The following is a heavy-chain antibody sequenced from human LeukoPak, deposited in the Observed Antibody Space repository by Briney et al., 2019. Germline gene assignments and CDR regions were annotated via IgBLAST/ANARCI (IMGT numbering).Heavy chain of an antibody. CDR3: TTDPGAARPKNGMDV. V-gene: IGHV3-15*07. D-gene: IGHD6-6*01. CDR2: IKSKTDGGTT. CDR1: GFTFSSYS. J-gene: IGHJ6*02. Sequence: PGGSLRLSCAASGFTFSSYSMNWVRQAPGKGLEWVGRIKSKTDGGTTDYAAPVKGRFTISRDDSKNTLYLQMNSLKTEDTAVYYCTTDPGAARPKNGMDVWGQGTTVTVSS.